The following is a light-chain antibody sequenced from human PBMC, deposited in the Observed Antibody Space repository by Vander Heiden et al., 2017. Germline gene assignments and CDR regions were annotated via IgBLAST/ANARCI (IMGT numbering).Light chain of an antibody. Sequence: DVVMTQSPLSLPVTLGQPASISCSSTQSLVSSDGDTNLQWVQQRPGQSPRRLIYKVSIRDSGVQDRFSDSGSGTDFTLKSSRVEAEDVGVYYFMQSTHWPHNVGQENQLEIK. CDR1: QSLVSSDGDTN. CDR2: KVS. CDR3: MQSTHWPHN. J-gene: IGKJ2*01. V-gene: IGKV2-30*01.